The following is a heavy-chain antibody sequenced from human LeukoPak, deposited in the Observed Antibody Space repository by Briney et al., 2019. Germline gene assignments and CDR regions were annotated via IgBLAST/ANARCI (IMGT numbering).Heavy chain of an antibody. CDR2: VSSSDSTI. Sequence: GGSLRLSCAASGFTFSNYEMNWVRQAPGKGLEWVSYVSSSDSTIYYADSVKGRFTISRDNAKNSLYLQMNSLRAEDTAVYYCARDESGWYYGSGSYCRYWGQGTLVTVSS. CDR1: GFTFSNYE. D-gene: IGHD3-10*01. CDR3: ARDESGWYYGSGSYCRY. J-gene: IGHJ4*02. V-gene: IGHV3-48*03.